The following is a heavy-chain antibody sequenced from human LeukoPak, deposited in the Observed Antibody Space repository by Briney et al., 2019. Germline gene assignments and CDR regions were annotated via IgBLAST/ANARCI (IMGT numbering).Heavy chain of an antibody. CDR2: ITWNSGSI. CDR3: AELGITMIGGV. CDR1: GFTFDNYA. V-gene: IGHV3-9*01. J-gene: IGHJ6*04. D-gene: IGHD3-10*02. Sequence: GGSLRLSCAASGFTFDNYAMHWVRQAPGKGLEWVSGITWNSGSIAYADSVKGRFTISRDNAKNSLYLQMNSLRAEDTAVYYCAELGITMIGGVWGKGTTVTISS.